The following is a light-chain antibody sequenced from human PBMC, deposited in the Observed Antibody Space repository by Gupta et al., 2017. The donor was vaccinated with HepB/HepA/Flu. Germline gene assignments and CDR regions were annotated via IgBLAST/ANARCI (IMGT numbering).Light chain of an antibody. J-gene: IGLJ2*01. Sequence: QSVFTQPPSVSAAPGQKVTISCSGSSSNIGNNYVSWYQQLPGTAPKLLMYDNNKRPSGIPDRLSGSKSGTSATLGINGLQTGDEADYSCATWDSSLRAWVFGGGTKLTVL. CDR1: SSNIGNNY. V-gene: IGLV1-51*01. CDR2: DNN. CDR3: ATWDSSLRAWV.